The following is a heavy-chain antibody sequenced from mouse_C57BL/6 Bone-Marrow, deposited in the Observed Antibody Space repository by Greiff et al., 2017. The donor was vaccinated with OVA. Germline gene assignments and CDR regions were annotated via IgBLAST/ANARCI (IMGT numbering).Heavy chain of an antibody. CDR3: ARGKRDYYGPWFAY. CDR2: ISYDGSN. CDR1: GYSITSGYY. V-gene: IGHV3-6*01. J-gene: IGHJ3*01. D-gene: IGHD1-1*01. Sequence: VQLQQSGPGLVKPSQSLSLTCSVTGYSITSGYYWNWIRQFPGNKLEWMGYISYDGSNNYNPSLKNRISITRDTSKNQFFLKLNSVTTEDTATYYCARGKRDYYGPWFAYWGQGTLVTVSA.